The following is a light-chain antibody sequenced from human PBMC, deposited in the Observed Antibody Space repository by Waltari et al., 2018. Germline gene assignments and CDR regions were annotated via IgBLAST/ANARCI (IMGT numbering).Light chain of an antibody. CDR2: GAS. V-gene: IGKV3-15*01. Sequence: EIVMTQSPATLVVSPGVRVTLSCRASRNVRTNLAWYQHKPGQTPRLLISGASTRALGVPDRFSGAGSGTDFTLTISSLRSEDFAVYYCQQYDDSSPWTFGQGTKVEIK. CDR1: RNVRTN. J-gene: IGKJ1*01. CDR3: QQYDDSSPWT.